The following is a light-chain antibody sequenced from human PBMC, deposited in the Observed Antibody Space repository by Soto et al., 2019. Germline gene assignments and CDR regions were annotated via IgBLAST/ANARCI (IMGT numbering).Light chain of an antibody. Sequence: PGESSTISCRTSQSVDSSFLAWYQQRPGQAPRLLIYGASNRATGIPDRFSGSGSGTDFTLTINRLEPEDFAVYYCQQYDSSPRKFGQGTKVDIK. J-gene: IGKJ1*01. CDR3: QQYDSSPRK. V-gene: IGKV3-20*01. CDR1: QSVDSSF. CDR2: GAS.